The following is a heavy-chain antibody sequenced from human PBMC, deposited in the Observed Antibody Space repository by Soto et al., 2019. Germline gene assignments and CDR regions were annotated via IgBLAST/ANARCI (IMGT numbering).Heavy chain of an antibody. D-gene: IGHD5-12*01. CDR3: ARRRVLSGYDTKDY. CDR2: IDPSDSYT. V-gene: IGHV5-10-1*01. CDR1: GYSFSSYW. Sequence: GESLKISCKGSGYSFSSYWINWVRQMPGKGLEWMGRIDPSDSYTNYSPSFQGHVTISADKSTSTAYLQWSSLKASDTAMYYCARRRVLSGYDTKDYWGQGTLVTVSS. J-gene: IGHJ4*02.